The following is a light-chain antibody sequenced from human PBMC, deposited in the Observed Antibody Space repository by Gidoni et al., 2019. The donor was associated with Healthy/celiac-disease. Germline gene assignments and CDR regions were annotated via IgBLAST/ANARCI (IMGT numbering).Light chain of an antibody. V-gene: IGKV3-20*01. Sequence: EIVLTQSPGTLSLSPGERATLSCRASQSVSSSYLAWYQQKPGQAPRFLIYGASSRATGIPDRFSGSGSGTDFTLTISRLEPDDFAVYYCQQYGSSPPYTFGQGTKLEIK. CDR1: QSVSSSY. CDR2: GAS. J-gene: IGKJ2*01. CDR3: QQYGSSPPYT.